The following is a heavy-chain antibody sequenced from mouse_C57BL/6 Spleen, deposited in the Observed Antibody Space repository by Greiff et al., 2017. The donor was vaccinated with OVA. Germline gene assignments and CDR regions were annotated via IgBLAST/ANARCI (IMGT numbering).Heavy chain of an antibody. D-gene: IGHD1-1*01. Sequence: VQLQQPGAELVKPGASVKLSCKASGYTFTSYWVQWVKQRPGQGLEWIGEIDPSDSYTNYNQKFKGKATLTVDTSSSTAYMQLSSLTSEDSAVYYCARWGDYGSSYDFDYWGQGTTLTVSS. CDR2: IDPSDSYT. CDR1: GYTFTSYW. V-gene: IGHV1-50*01. CDR3: ARWGDYGSSYDFDY. J-gene: IGHJ2*01.